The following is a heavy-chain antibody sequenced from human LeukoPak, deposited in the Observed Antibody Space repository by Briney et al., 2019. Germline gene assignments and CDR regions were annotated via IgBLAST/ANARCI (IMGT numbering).Heavy chain of an antibody. J-gene: IGHJ3*02. CDR3: ARDIYYDSSGRDAFDI. D-gene: IGHD3-22*01. CDR2: IFTSGST. Sequence: SETLSLTCTVSGGSISYYYWSWIRQPAGKGLERIGRIFTSGSTNYNPSLRSRITMSVDTSKNQFSLRLSSVTAADTAVYYCARDIYYDSSGRDAFDIWGQGTMVTVSS. V-gene: IGHV4-4*07. CDR1: GGSISYYY.